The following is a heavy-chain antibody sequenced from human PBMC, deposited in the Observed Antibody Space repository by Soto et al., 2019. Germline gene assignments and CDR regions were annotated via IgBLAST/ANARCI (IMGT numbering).Heavy chain of an antibody. J-gene: IGHJ6*02. V-gene: IGHV3-23*01. CDR2: ISGSGDST. Sequence: EVQLLESGGGLVQPGGSLRLSCAASGFTFSSYAMSWVRQAPGKGLEWVSVISGSGDSTYYADSVRGRFTISRDNSKNTLYLQMNSLTAEDTAVYYCAKDRDGAAAGPTKFYGMDVWGQETTVTVSS. D-gene: IGHD6-13*01. CDR1: GFTFSSYA. CDR3: AKDRDGAAAGPTKFYGMDV.